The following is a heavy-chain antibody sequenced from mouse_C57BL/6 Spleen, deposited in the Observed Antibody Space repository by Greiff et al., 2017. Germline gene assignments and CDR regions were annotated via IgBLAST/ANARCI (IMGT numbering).Heavy chain of an antibody. V-gene: IGHV1-18*01. CDR2: INPNNGGT. CDR3: ARWHGTWYYFDY. CDR1: GYTFTDYN. J-gene: IGHJ2*01. D-gene: IGHD2-1*01. Sequence: DVQLQESGPELVKPGASVKIPCKASGYTFTDYNMDWVKQSHGKSLEWIGDINPNNGGTIYNQKFKGKATLTVDKSSSTAYMELRSLTSEDTAVYYCARWHGTWYYFDYWGQGTTLTVSS.